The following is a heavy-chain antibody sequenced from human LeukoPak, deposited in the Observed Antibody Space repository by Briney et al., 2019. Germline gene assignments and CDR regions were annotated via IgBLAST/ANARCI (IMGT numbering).Heavy chain of an antibody. V-gene: IGHV4-34*01. J-gene: IGHJ6*03. CDR1: GGSFSGYY. CDR2: INHSGST. Sequence: SETLSLTCAVYGGSFSGYYWSWIRQPPGKGLEWIGEINHSGSTNYNPSLKSRVTISVDTSKNQFSLKLSSVTAADTAVYYCARPPLQFHYYMDVWGKGTMVTVSS. CDR3: ARPPLQFHYYMDV. D-gene: IGHD5-24*01.